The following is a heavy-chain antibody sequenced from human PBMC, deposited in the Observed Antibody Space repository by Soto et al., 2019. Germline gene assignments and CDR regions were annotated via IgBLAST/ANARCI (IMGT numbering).Heavy chain of an antibody. J-gene: IGHJ4*02. CDR1: GFPFSSYS. CDR2: ISSSSSYI. Sequence: LRLSRAASGFPFSSYSINWVRQAPGKGLEWVSSISSSSSYIYYADSVKGRFTISRDNAKNSLYLQMNSLRAEDTAVYYCARDLGSGYPLDYWGQGTLVTVSS. CDR3: ARDLGSGYPLDY. D-gene: IGHD3-22*01. V-gene: IGHV3-21*01.